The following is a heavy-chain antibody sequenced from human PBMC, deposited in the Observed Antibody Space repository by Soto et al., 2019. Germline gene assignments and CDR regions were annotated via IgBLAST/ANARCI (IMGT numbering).Heavy chain of an antibody. V-gene: IGHV1-8*01. J-gene: IGHJ4*02. CDR1: GYTFTSYD. D-gene: IGHD3-22*01. CDR2: MNPNSGNT. Sequence: QVQLVQSGAEVKKPGASVKVSCKASGYTFTSYDINWVRQATGQGLEWMGWMNPNSGNTGYAQKFQGRVTMTRNTSISTAYMELSSLRSEDTAVYYCALLPAYYYDSSCFREDYWGQGTLVTVSS. CDR3: ALLPAYYYDSSCFREDY.